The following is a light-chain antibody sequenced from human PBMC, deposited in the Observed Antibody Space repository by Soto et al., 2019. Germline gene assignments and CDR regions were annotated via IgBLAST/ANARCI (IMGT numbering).Light chain of an antibody. CDR1: QSISTW. CDR2: KAS. J-gene: IGKJ1*01. CDR3: QQYINRWT. V-gene: IGKV1-5*03. Sequence: DLQMTQSPSTLSASVGDRVTITCRASQSISTWLAWYQQKPGKAPKLLIYKASSLESGVPSRFSGSGSGTEVTLIISSLQPDDFATYYCQQYINRWTFGQGTKVEIK.